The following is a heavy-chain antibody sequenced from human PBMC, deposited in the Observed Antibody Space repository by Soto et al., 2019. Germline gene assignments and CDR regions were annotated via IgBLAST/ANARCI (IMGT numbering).Heavy chain of an antibody. CDR3: ARKGRSIVVVPAATHRSRTYNCFDP. CDR2: INDSGST. V-gene: IGHV4-34*01. Sequence: QVQLQQRGAGLLKPSETLSLTCAVYGGSFSGYYWSWIRQPPGMGLEWLGEINDSGSTNYNPSLKNRVTISVDTSKNQFYRELSSVTAVDTAVYYWARKGRSIVVVPAATHRSRTYNCFDPWGQGTLVTVSS. D-gene: IGHD2-2*01. CDR1: GGSFSGYY. J-gene: IGHJ5*02.